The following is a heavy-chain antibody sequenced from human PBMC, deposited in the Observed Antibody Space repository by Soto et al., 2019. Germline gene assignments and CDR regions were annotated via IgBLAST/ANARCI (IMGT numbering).Heavy chain of an antibody. Sequence: GASVKVSCKASGYTFTSYGISWVRQAPGQGLEWMGWISAYNGNTNYAQKLQGRVTMTTDTSTSTAYMELRSLRSDDTAVYYCARVQQLLLVPWFDPWGQGTLVTVSS. J-gene: IGHJ5*02. V-gene: IGHV1-18*01. D-gene: IGHD6-13*01. CDR2: ISAYNGNT. CDR3: ARVQQLLLVPWFDP. CDR1: GYTFTSYG.